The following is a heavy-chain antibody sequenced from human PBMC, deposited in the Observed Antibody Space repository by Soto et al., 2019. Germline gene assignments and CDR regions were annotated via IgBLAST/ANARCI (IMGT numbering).Heavy chain of an antibody. CDR1: GFTFSSYA. J-gene: IGHJ4*02. D-gene: IGHD1-1*01. CDR3: ARSRNWNQRFDY. V-gene: IGHV3-30-3*01. CDR2: ISYDGSNK. Sequence: GGSLRLSCAASGFTFSSYAMHWVRQAPGKGLEWVAVISYDGSNKYYADSVKGRFTISRDNSKNTLYLQMNSLRAEDTAVYYCARSRNWNQRFDYWGQGTSVTVSS.